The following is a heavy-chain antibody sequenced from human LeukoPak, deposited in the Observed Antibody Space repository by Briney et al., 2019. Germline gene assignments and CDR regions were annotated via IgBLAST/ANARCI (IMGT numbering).Heavy chain of an antibody. CDR2: ISSSSSYI. D-gene: IGHD3-10*01. CDR1: GFTFSSNS. J-gene: IGHJ4*02. CDR3: AREAGSYYTN. V-gene: IGHV3-21*01. Sequence: PGGSLRLSCAASGFTFSSNSMNWVRQAPGDGLEWVSSISSSSSYIYYADSVKGRFTISRDHAKNSLYLQIDSLRAEHTAVYYCAREAGSYYTNWGQGTLVTVSS.